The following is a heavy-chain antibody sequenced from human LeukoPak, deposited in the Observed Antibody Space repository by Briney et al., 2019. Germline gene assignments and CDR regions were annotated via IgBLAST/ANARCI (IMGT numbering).Heavy chain of an antibody. CDR1: GFTFSSYS. V-gene: IGHV3-21*01. J-gene: IGHJ4*02. CDR3: ARSRAPYCSGGSCYFDY. Sequence: GGSLRLSCAASGFTFSSYSMNWVRQAPGKGLEWVSSISSSSSYIYYADSVKGRFTISRDNAKNSLYLQMNSLRAEDTAVYYCARSRAPYCSGGSCYFDYWGQGTLVTVSS. CDR2: ISSSSSYI. D-gene: IGHD2-15*01.